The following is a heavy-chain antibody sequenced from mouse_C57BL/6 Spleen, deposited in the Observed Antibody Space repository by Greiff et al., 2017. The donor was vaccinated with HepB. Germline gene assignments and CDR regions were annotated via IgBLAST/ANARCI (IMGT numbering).Heavy chain of an antibody. J-gene: IGHJ4*01. Sequence: VQLQQSGAELVKPGASVKMSCKASGYTFTSYWITWVKQRPGQGLEWIGDIYPGSGSTNYNEKFKSKATLTVDTSSSTAYMQLSSLTSEDSAVYYCARSRGLRPYAMDYWGQGTSVTVSS. V-gene: IGHV1-55*01. D-gene: IGHD2-4*01. CDR1: GYTFTSYW. CDR3: ARSRGLRPYAMDY. CDR2: IYPGSGST.